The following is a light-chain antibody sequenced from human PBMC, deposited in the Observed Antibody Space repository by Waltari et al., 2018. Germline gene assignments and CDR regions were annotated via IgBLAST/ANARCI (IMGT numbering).Light chain of an antibody. J-gene: IGKJ1*01. Sequence: EIVLTQSPGSLSLSPGERATLSCKASQSVAKSLAWYQQKPGQAPRLLTYHASIRAPGIPDRFSGSGYGTDFSLTISRLEPEDFAVYFCQKYVNLPATFGQGTTVEV. V-gene: IGKV3-20*01. CDR1: QSVAKS. CDR2: HAS. CDR3: QKYVNLPAT.